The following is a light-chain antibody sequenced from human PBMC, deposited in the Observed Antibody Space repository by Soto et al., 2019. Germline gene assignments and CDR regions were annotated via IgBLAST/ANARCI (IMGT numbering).Light chain of an antibody. CDR1: SGHNSYA. CDR2: VNSDGSH. Sequence: QLVLTQSPSASASLGASVKLTCTLSSGHNSYAIAWHQQQLEKGPRYLMKVNSDGSHSKGDGIPDRFSGSSSGAERYLTISSLQSEDEADYYCQTWSTDIRVFGGGTKLTVL. CDR3: QTWSTDIRV. V-gene: IGLV4-69*01. J-gene: IGLJ3*02.